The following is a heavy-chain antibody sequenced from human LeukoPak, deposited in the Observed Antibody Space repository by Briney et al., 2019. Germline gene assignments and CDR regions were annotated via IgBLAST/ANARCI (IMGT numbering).Heavy chain of an antibody. J-gene: IGHJ4*02. CDR2: ISYDGSNK. CDR1: GFTLSSYG. D-gene: IGHD3-10*01. CDR3: AKDYYGSGAHDY. V-gene: IGHV3-30*18. Sequence: GGSLRLSCAASGFTLSSYGMHWVRQAPGKGLEWVAVISYDGSNKYYADSVKSRYTISRDNSKNTLYLQMNSLRAEDTAVYYCAKDYYGSGAHDYWGQGTLVTVSS.